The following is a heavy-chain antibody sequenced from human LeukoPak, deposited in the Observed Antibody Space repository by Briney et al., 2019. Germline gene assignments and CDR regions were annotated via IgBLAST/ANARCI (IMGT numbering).Heavy chain of an antibody. Sequence: PGGSLRLSCAASGFTFSSYEMNWVRQAPGKGLEWVSYISSSGSTIYYADSVKGRFTISRDNAKNSLYLQMNSLRAEDTAVYYCARAPRGYYDSSGYYSVHWYFDLWGRGTLVTVSS. CDR3: ARAPRGYYDSSGYYSVHWYFDL. D-gene: IGHD3-22*01. J-gene: IGHJ2*01. V-gene: IGHV3-48*03. CDR1: GFTFSSYE. CDR2: ISSSGSTI.